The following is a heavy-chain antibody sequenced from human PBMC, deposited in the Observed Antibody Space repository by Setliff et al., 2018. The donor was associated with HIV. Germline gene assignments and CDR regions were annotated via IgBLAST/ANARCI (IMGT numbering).Heavy chain of an antibody. CDR3: VRDHQLTFDF. D-gene: IGHD3-3*01. Sequence: GGSLRLSCVVSGLPFSSNWMHWVRQAPGKGLEWVSRVNPDETITTYADSVRGRFTISRDNAKNTLYLQMNNLRAEDTALYYCVRDHQLTFDFWGQGTVVTVSS. CDR1: GLPFSSNW. J-gene: IGHJ4*02. V-gene: IGHV3-74*01. CDR2: VNPDETIT.